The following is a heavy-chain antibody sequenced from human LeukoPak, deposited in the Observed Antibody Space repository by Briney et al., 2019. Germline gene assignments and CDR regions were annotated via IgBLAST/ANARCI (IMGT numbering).Heavy chain of an antibody. V-gene: IGHV3-48*01. D-gene: IGHD4-17*01. J-gene: IGHJ5*02. CDR2: ISSSSSTI. CDR1: GFTFSSYS. Sequence: GGSLRLSCAASGFTFSSYSMNWVRQAPGKGLEWVSYISSSSSTIYYADSVKGRFTISRDNAKNSLYLQMNSLRAEDTAVYYCAREDNGDYPNWFDPWGQGTLVTVSS. CDR3: AREDNGDYPNWFDP.